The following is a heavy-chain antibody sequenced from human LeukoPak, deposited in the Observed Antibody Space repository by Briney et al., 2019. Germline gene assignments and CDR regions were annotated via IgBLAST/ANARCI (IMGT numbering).Heavy chain of an antibody. CDR1: GYTFTDYY. Sequence: ASVKVSCKASGYTFTDYYIHWVRQAPGQGLEWMAWINPKSGGTNYAQKFQGRVTMTSDTSINTVYMELSRLRSDDTAVYYCARGRDSGSHTYYFDYWGQGTLVTMSS. CDR3: ARGRDSGSHTYYFDY. CDR2: INPKSGGT. J-gene: IGHJ4*02. V-gene: IGHV1-2*02. D-gene: IGHD1-26*01.